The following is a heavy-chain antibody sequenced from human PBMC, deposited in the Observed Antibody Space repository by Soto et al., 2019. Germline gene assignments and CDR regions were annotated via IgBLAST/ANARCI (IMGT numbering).Heavy chain of an antibody. CDR1: GGSISSYY. D-gene: IGHD4-17*01. Sequence: PSETLSLTCTVSGGSISSYYWSWIRQPPGKGLEWIGYIYYSGSTNYNPPLKSRVTISVDTSKNQFSLKLSSVTAADTAVYYCARDQSGMTTVTGGYYSMDVWGTGTTVTVSS. V-gene: IGHV4-59*01. CDR3: ARDQSGMTTVTGGYYSMDV. CDR2: IYYSGST. J-gene: IGHJ6*03.